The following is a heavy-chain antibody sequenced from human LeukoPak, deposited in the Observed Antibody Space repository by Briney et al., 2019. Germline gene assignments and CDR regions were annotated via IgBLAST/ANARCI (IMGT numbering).Heavy chain of an antibody. CDR1: GYSFTSYW. CDR2: IYPGDSDT. Sequence: GESLKISCKGSGYSFTSYWIGWVRQMPGKGLEWMGIIYPGDSDTRYSPSFQGQVTVSADKSISTAYLQWSSLKASDTAMYYCARPSPRFLDGAFDIWGQGTMVPVSS. J-gene: IGHJ3*02. CDR3: ARPSPRFLDGAFDI. V-gene: IGHV5-51*01. D-gene: IGHD5-24*01.